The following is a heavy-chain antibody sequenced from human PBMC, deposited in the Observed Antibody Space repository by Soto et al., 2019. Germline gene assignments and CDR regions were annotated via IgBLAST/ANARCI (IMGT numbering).Heavy chain of an antibody. J-gene: IGHJ6*01. D-gene: IGHD1-7*01. V-gene: IGHV2-5*01. CDR3: AHSSSAEYNWNYRIYDCSGMDV. CDR1: GFSLSTSGVG. Sequence: QITLKESGPTLVKPTQTLTLTCTFFGFSLSTSGVGVGWSRQPPGKALEWLALIYWNDDKRYSPTLKSRLTITKDTSTNQVVLTMTNMGPVDTATYYCAHSSSAEYNWNYRIYDCSGMDVW. CDR2: IYWNDDK.